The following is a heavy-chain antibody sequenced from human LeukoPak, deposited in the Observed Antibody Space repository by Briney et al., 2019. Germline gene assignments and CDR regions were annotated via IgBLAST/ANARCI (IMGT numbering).Heavy chain of an antibody. Sequence: GGSLRLSCVVSGFRLSNFGMHWVRQGPGKGLEWVAYIHFDGTKKYYADSVKGRFVLSSDSSKNTLYLQMNSLRSGDTAVYYCAKFSGGYWGQGTLVTVSS. D-gene: IGHD3-16*01. V-gene: IGHV3-30*02. J-gene: IGHJ4*02. CDR2: IHFDGTKK. CDR3: AKFSGGY. CDR1: GFRLSNFG.